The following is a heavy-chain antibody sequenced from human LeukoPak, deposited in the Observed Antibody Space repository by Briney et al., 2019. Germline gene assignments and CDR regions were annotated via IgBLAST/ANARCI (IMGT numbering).Heavy chain of an antibody. Sequence: SGGSLRLFCAASGFSFSSYSMNWVRQAPGKGLEWVSCISSGNIYIYYADSVKGRFTISRDNAKNSLFLQMNSLRAEDTAVYYCARDWNSMGYYYHMDVWGKGTTVTVSS. J-gene: IGHJ6*03. V-gene: IGHV3-21*01. CDR3: ARDWNSMGYYYHMDV. CDR2: ISSGNIYI. CDR1: GFSFSSYS. D-gene: IGHD2/OR15-2a*01.